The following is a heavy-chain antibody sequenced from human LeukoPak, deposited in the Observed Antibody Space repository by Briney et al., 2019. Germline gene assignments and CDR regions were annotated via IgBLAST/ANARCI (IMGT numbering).Heavy chain of an antibody. V-gene: IGHV1-69*13. J-gene: IGHJ6*03. Sequence: SVKVSCKASGGTFSSYAISWVRQAPGQGLEWMGGIIPIFGTANYAQKFQGRVTITADESTSTAYMELSSLRSEDTAVYYCARARGDFWSGYYINYYYYYMDVWGKGTTVTVSS. CDR1: GGTFSSYA. D-gene: IGHD3-3*01. CDR3: ARARGDFWSGYYINYYYYYMDV. CDR2: IIPIFGTA.